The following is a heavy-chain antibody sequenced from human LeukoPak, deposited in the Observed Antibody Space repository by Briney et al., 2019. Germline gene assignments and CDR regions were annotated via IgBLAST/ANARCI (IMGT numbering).Heavy chain of an antibody. J-gene: IGHJ3*02. CDR1: GFTFSSYW. V-gene: IGHV3-7*04. Sequence: GGSLRLSCAASGFTFSSYWMSWVRQAPGKGLEWVANIKQDGSEKYYVDSVKGRFTISRDNAKNSLYLQMNSLRAEDTAVYYCARAKVQAWIQLWPGAFDIWGQGQWSPSLQ. D-gene: IGHD5-18*01. CDR2: IKQDGSEK. CDR3: ARAKVQAWIQLWPGAFDI.